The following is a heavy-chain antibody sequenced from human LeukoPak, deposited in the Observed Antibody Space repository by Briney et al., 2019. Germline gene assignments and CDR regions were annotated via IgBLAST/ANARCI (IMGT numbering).Heavy chain of an antibody. J-gene: IGHJ5*02. CDR3: ARDPSRVTTPEYNWFDP. V-gene: IGHV1-46*01. Sequence: GASVKVSCKACGYTFTSYYIHWVGQARGQGLEWRGIINPSGGSTSYAQKFQGRVTMTRDTSTSTVYMELSSLRSEDTAVYYCARDPSRVTTPEYNWFDPWGQGTLVTVSS. CDR1: GYTFTSYY. CDR2: INPSGGST. D-gene: IGHD4-17*01.